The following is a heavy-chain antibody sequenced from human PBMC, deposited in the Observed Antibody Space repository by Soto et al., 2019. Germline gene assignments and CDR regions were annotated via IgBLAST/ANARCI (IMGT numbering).Heavy chain of an antibody. Sequence: GGSLRLSCAASGFTFSSYGMHWVRQAPGKGLEWVAVISYDGSNKYYADSVKGRFTISRDNSKNTLYLQMNSLRAEDTAVYYCAKVLDRDIVLVPAAFDIWGQGTMVTVSS. CDR3: AKVLDRDIVLVPAAFDI. CDR1: GFTFSSYG. D-gene: IGHD2-2*01. J-gene: IGHJ3*02. V-gene: IGHV3-30*18. CDR2: ISYDGSNK.